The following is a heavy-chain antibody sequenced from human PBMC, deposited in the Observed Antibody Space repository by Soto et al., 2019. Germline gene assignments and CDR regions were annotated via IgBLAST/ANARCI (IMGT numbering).Heavy chain of an antibody. J-gene: IGHJ4*02. CDR2: ISSDGSNK. CDR1: GFTFSSYG. V-gene: IGHV3-30*03. Sequence: QVQLVESGGGAVQPGRSLRLSCAASGFTFSSYGMHWVRQAPGKGLEWVAVISSDGSNKYYADSVKGRFTISRDNSKNALYLQMNSRRAEDTAVYYCVGGYYFGDYWGQGTLVTVSS. D-gene: IGHD3-22*01. CDR3: VGGYYFGDY.